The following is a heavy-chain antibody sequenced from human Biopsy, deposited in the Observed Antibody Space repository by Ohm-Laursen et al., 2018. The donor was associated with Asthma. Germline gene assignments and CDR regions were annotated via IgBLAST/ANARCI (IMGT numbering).Heavy chain of an antibody. D-gene: IGHD6-19*01. CDR2: ISYDGSSI. CDR3: AREGVAGTHIED. Sequence: SLRLSCSASRFTYEMHSVRQAPGTGLEWVAGISYDGSSIYYADSVKGRFTISRDNSKNTLSLQMNSLTAEDTAAYYCAREGVAGTHIEDWGQGTLVTVSS. V-gene: IGHV3-30-3*01. J-gene: IGHJ4*02. CDR1: RFTYE.